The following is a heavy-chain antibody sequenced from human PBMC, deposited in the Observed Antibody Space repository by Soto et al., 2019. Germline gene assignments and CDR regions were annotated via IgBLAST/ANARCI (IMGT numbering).Heavy chain of an antibody. CDR1: GYTFTSYD. J-gene: IGHJ3*02. V-gene: IGHV1-8*01. D-gene: IGHD3-3*01. Sequence: ASVKVSCKASGYTFTSYDINWVRQATGQGLEWMGWMNPNSGNTSYAQKFQGRVTMTRNTSISTAYMELSSLRSEDTAVYSCARVAIFGVVIYHAFDIWGQGTMVTVSS. CDR2: MNPNSGNT. CDR3: ARVAIFGVVIYHAFDI.